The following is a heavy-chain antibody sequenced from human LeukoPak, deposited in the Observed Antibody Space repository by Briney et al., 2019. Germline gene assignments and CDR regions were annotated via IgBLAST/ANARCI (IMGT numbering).Heavy chain of an antibody. D-gene: IGHD3-22*01. J-gene: IGHJ5*02. Sequence: ASVKVSCKASGYTFTSYYMHWVRQAPGEGLEWMGIINPSGGSTSYAQKFQGRVTMTRGMSTSTVYMELSSLRSEDTAVYYCARGSRITMIVVANWFDPWGQGTLVTVSS. CDR3: ARGSRITMIVVANWFDP. V-gene: IGHV1-46*01. CDR1: GYTFTSYY. CDR2: INPSGGST.